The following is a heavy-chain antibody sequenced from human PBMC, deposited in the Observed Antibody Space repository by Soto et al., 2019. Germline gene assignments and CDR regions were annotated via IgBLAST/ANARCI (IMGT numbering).Heavy chain of an antibody. CDR3: ANSYSGSFNFDY. CDR1: GGTFSSYA. Sequence: ASVKVSCKASGGTFSSYAISWVRQAPGQGLEWMGGIIPIFGTANYAQKFQGRVTITADESTSTAYMELSSLRSEDTAVYYCANSYSGSFNFDYWGQGTLVTVSS. D-gene: IGHD1-26*01. V-gene: IGHV1-69*13. CDR2: IIPIFGTA. J-gene: IGHJ4*02.